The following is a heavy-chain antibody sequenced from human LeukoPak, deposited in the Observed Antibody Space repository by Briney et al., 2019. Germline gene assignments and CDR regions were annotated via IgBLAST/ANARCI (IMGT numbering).Heavy chain of an antibody. CDR3: ARDRGGAYGDYSWFDP. D-gene: IGHD4-17*01. Sequence: PGGSLRLSCAASGFTFSSYSMNWVRQAPGKGLEWVSSISSSSSYIYYADSVKGRFTISRDNAKNSLYLQMNSLRAEDTAVYYCARDRGGAYGDYSWFDPWGQGTLVTVSS. V-gene: IGHV3-21*01. CDR2: ISSSSSYI. J-gene: IGHJ5*02. CDR1: GFTFSSYS.